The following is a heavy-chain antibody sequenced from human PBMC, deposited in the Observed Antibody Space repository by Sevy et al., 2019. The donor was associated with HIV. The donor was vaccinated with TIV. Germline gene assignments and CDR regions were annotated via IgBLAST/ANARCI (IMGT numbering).Heavy chain of an antibody. V-gene: IGHV3-74*01. D-gene: IGHD6-25*01. CDR1: GFTFSSYW. Sequence: GGSLRLSCAASGFTFSSYWMHWLRQAPGKGLVWVSYINSDGSKTGYADSVKGRFTISRDNAKNTLYLQMNSLRAEDTAVYYCARDKSATAVDYWGQGTLVTVSS. CDR2: INSDGSKT. J-gene: IGHJ4*02. CDR3: ARDKSATAVDY.